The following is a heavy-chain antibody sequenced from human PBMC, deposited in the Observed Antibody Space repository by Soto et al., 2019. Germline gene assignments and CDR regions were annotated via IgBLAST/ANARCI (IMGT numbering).Heavy chain of an antibody. J-gene: IGHJ5*02. CDR1: GGTFSSYA. V-gene: IGHV1-69*01. Sequence: QVQLVQSGAEVKKPGSSVKVSCKASGGTFSSYAISWVRQAPGQGLEWMGGIIPIFGTANYAQKFQGRVTITADESTSTAYMERSSLSSEDTAVSYCARGRHYYDSSGYVWFDPWGQGTLVTVSS. D-gene: IGHD3-22*01. CDR3: ARGRHYYDSSGYVWFDP. CDR2: IIPIFGTA.